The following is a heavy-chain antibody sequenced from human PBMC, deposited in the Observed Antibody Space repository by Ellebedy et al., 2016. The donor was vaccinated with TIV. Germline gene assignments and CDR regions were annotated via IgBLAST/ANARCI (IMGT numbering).Heavy chain of an antibody. D-gene: IGHD5-24*01. CDR2: ISNSGTYT. CDR3: ARNLQYNKYGMDV. Sequence: GESLKISCSASGFSFSGFYMTWIRQAPGKGLEWIAYISNSGTYTKYADSVKGRFTISRDNAENSLYLEMNSLRADDTAVYYCARNLQYNKYGMDVWGQGTTVIVSS. J-gene: IGHJ6*02. V-gene: IGHV3-11*03. CDR1: GFSFSGFY.